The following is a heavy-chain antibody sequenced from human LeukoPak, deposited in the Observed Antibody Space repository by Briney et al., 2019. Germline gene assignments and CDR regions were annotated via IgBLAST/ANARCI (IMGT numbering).Heavy chain of an antibody. J-gene: IGHJ5*02. CDR1: GGSFSSSSYY. V-gene: IGHV4-39*07. Sequence: PSETLSLTCTVSGGSFSSSSYYWGWIRQPPGKGLEWIGSIYYSGSTYYNPSLKSRVTISVDTSKNQFSLKLSSVTAADTAVYYCARDIVVVPAAIFWFDPWGQGALVTVSS. CDR3: ARDIVVVPAAIFWFDP. CDR2: IYYSGST. D-gene: IGHD2-2*01.